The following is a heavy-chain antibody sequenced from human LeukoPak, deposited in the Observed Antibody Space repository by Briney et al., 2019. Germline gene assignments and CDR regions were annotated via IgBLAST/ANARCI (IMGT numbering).Heavy chain of an antibody. J-gene: IGHJ4*02. D-gene: IGHD4/OR15-4a*01. Sequence: ASLKLSCKTSGCSFTVHYLHWLRQAPGQGLEWMGWIKPDSGATTFAQNFQGRVTMTSDTSINTAYMELSSLTSDDTAVYYCARDHDYGPDYWGQGTLVTVSA. CDR3: ARDHDYGPDY. CDR2: IKPDSGAT. CDR1: GCSFTVHY. V-gene: IGHV1-2*02.